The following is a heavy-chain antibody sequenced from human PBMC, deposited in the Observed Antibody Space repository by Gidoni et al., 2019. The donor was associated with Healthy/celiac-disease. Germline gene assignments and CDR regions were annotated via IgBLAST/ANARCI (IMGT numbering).Heavy chain of an antibody. V-gene: IGHV3-74*01. Sequence: EVQLVESGGGLVQPGGSLSISCAASGFTFSSYWMHWVRQAPGKGLVWVSRINSDGSSTSYADSVKGRFTISRDNAKNTLYLQMNSLRAEDTAVYYCAREYQLPWAFYYYGMDVWGQGTTVTVSS. CDR2: INSDGSST. CDR3: AREYQLPWAFYYYGMDV. CDR1: GFTFSSYW. D-gene: IGHD2-2*01. J-gene: IGHJ6*02.